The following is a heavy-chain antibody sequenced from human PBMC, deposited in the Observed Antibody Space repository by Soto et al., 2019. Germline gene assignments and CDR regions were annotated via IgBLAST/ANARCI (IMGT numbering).Heavy chain of an antibody. V-gene: IGHV3-23*01. Sequence: GGSLRLSCAASGFNFNHYTMSWVRQVPEKGLERVSGINGGDGPTYYADTVKGRFTNSRDNSRNTLYLQMNSLRAEDTAVYYCASTRLIVVVPAAANLFDYWGQGTLVTVSS. J-gene: IGHJ4*02. CDR3: ASTRLIVVVPAAANLFDY. CDR2: INGGDGPT. D-gene: IGHD2-2*01. CDR1: GFNFNHYT.